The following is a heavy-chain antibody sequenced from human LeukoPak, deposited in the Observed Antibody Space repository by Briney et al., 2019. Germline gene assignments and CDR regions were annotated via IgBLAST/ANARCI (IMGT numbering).Heavy chain of an antibody. CDR2: IYYSGST. J-gene: IGHJ5*02. CDR3: AREIQLELWTGGGANWFDP. Sequence: SSETLSLTCTVSGGSISSSSYYWGWIRQPPGKGLEWIGSIYYSGSTYYNPSLKSRVTISVDTSKNQFSLKLSSVTAADTAVYYCAREIQLELWTGGGANWFDPWGQGTLVTVSS. CDR1: GGSISSSSYY. V-gene: IGHV4-39*07. D-gene: IGHD1-7*01.